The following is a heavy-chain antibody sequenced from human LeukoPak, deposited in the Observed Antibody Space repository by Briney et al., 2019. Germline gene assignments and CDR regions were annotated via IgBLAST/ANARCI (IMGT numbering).Heavy chain of an antibody. Sequence: PSETLSLTCTVSDGSMSPYYWSWIRQPPGKGLEWIGYIYHSGYTYYNPSLNSRLAISVDTSKNQFSLKLTSVTVADTAVYYCARLTQGWVCSSTGCSSDVWGQGTTVTVSS. CDR3: ARLTQGWVCSSTGCSSDV. CDR2: IYHSGYT. J-gene: IGHJ6*02. CDR1: DGSMSPYY. D-gene: IGHD2-2*01. V-gene: IGHV4-30-4*01.